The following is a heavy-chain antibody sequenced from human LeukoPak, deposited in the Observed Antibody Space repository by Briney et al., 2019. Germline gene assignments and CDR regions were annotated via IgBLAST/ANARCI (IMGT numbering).Heavy chain of an antibody. CDR3: ARARSSTLRVIFEF. CDR1: VYTFNDYY. D-gene: IGHD3-10*01. J-gene: IGHJ4*02. V-gene: IGHV1-2*02. CDR2: INPKSGAT. Sequence: ASVKVSCKASVYTFNDYYMHWVRHAPGQGLEWMGWINPKSGATTYSQKFQDRVIMTGDTFISTAYMELNGLRTDDTAMYYCARARSSTLRVIFEFWGQGALVIVSS.